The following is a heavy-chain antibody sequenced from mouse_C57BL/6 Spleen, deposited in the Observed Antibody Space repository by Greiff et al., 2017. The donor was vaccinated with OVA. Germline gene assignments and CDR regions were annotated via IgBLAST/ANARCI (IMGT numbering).Heavy chain of an antibody. CDR3: ARGWVKAMGY. CDR2: ISDGGSYT. CDR1: GFTFSSYA. D-gene: IGHD1-1*02. V-gene: IGHV5-4*01. J-gene: IGHJ4*01. Sequence: EVQGVESGGGLVKPGGSLKLSCAASGFTFSSYAMSWVRQTPEKRLEWVATISDGGSYTYYPDNVKGRFTISRDNAKNNLYLQMSHLKSEDTAMYYCARGWVKAMGYWGQGTSVTVSS.